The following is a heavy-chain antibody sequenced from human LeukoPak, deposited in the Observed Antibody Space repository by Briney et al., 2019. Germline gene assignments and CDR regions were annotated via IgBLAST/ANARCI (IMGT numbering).Heavy chain of an antibody. V-gene: IGHV3-74*01. Sequence: GGSLRLSCAASGFTFSSYWMHWVRQAPGKGLVWVSRIKSAGSTNYADAVKDRLTISRNNAKNTAPQQLNNLRTDDKGVYYCAKAPSEIGGYYPESFQHWGQGTLVTVSS. CDR2: IKSAGST. D-gene: IGHD3-22*01. CDR1: GFTFSSYW. CDR3: AKAPSEIGGYYPESFQH. J-gene: IGHJ1*01.